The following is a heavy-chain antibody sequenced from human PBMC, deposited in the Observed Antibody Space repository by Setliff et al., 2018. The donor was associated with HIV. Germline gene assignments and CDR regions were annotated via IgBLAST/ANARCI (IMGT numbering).Heavy chain of an antibody. CDR3: AKGVDGYYYYYYMDV. CDR1: GFSFSSYW. CDR2: IKHDGSEK. V-gene: IGHV3-7*03. Sequence: GGSLRLSCAASGFSFSSYWMSWVRQAPGKGLEWVANIKHDGSEKNYVDPVKGRFTISRDNSKNTLYLQMNSLRAEDTAVYYCAKGVDGYYYYYYMDVWGKGTTVTVSS. J-gene: IGHJ6*03.